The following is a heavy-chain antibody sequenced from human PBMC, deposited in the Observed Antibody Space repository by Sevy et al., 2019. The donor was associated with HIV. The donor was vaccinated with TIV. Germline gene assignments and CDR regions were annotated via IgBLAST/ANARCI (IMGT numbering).Heavy chain of an antibody. CDR2: IKSKPDGGTT. J-gene: IGHJ6*02. D-gene: IGHD2-8*02. V-gene: IGHV3-15*01. CDR1: GFTFTYAW. CDR3: STDPIRKLLVTDGMDV. Sequence: GGSLRLSCAASGFTFTYAWMSWVRQAPGKGLEWIGRIKSKPDGGTTDYAAPVKGRFTISRNDSKNTLYLQMNNLKTEDTAVYYCSTDPIRKLLVTDGMDVWGQGTTVTVSS.